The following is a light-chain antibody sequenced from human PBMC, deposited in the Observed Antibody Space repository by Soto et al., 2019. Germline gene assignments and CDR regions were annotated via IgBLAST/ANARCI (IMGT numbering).Light chain of an antibody. V-gene: IGLV1-44*01. CDR1: SSNIGSNT. Sequence: QSVLTQPPSASGTPGQRVTISCSGSSSNIGSNTVNWYQQLPGTAPKLLIYSNNQRPSGVPDRFSGSKSGTSASLAISGLQYDDEADYYWAAWDDSLNGHVVFGGGTKLTVL. J-gene: IGLJ2*01. CDR2: SNN. CDR3: AAWDDSLNGHVV.